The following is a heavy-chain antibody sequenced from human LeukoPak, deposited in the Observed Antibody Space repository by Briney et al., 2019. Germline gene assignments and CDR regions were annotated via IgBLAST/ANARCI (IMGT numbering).Heavy chain of an antibody. CDR2: ISWNSGSI. J-gene: IGHJ4*02. CDR1: GFTFDDYA. CDR3: ARCRTTVTAMPGY. Sequence: QTGGSLRLSCAASGFTFDDYAMHWVRQAPGKGLEWVSGISWNSGSIGYADSVKGRFTISRDNAKNSLYLQMNSLRAEDTAVYYCARCRTTVTAMPGYWGQGTLVTVSS. V-gene: IGHV3-9*01. D-gene: IGHD4-17*01.